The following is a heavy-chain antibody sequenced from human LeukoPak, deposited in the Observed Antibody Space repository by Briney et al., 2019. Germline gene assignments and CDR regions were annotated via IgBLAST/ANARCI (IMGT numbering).Heavy chain of an antibody. CDR2: ISWNSSSI. CDR1: AFTFDDYA. Sequence: GRSLKLSFATPAFTFDDYAMHWFRQSPGKGLYLVSGISWNSSSIAYADSVKGRFTISIDNAKNSLYLQMNSLRAEDTALYYCAKSPGYGYYYGMDVWGQGTTVTVSS. CDR3: AKSPGYGYYYGMDV. J-gene: IGHJ6*02. V-gene: IGHV3-9*01. D-gene: IGHD3-9*01.